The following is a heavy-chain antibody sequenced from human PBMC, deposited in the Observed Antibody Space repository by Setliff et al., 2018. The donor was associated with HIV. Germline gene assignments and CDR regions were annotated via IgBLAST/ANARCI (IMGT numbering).Heavy chain of an antibody. CDR3: ARMGASIFSTKLYIDF. CDR1: GYSVSSGYY. CDR2: IHRSGTT. Sequence: SETLSLTCAVSGYSVSSGYYWGWIRQPPGKGLGWIGNIHRSGTTYYNPSLRSRVTVSLHTSRNQFSLNLKSVTAADTALYYCARMGASIFSTKLYIDFWGQGTLVTVSS. J-gene: IGHJ4*02. V-gene: IGHV4-38-2*01. D-gene: IGHD3-9*01.